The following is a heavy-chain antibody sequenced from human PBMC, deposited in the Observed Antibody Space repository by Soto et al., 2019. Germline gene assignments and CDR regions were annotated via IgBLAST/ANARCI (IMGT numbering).Heavy chain of an antibody. J-gene: IGHJ4*02. CDR3: VKGHYYDSSGPYSYAEY. Sequence: QVQLVESGGGVVQPGTSLRLSCAASGFTFTLYGMHWVRQAPGKGLEWVAIISYDGKSKYYADSVKDRFTLSRDSSKDMVDLQINSLKPEDTSVYYCVKGHYYDSSGPYSYAEYWGQGVLVTVSS. D-gene: IGHD3-22*01. CDR2: ISYDGKSK. V-gene: IGHV3-30*18. CDR1: GFTFTLYG.